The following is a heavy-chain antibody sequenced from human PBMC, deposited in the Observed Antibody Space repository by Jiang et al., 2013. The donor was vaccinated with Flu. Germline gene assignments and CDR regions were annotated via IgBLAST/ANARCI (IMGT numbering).Heavy chain of an antibody. CDR3: ARPVTTGTLDFDY. CDR1: GYTFTGYY. V-gene: IGHV1-2*02. CDR2: INPNSGGT. D-gene: IGHD1-1*01. Sequence: SGAEVKKPGASVKVSCKASGYTFTGYYMHWVRQAPGQGLEWMGWINPNSGGTNYAQKFQGRVTMTRDTSISTAYMELSRLRFDDTAVYYCARPVTTGTLDFDYWGQGTLVTVSS. J-gene: IGHJ4*02.